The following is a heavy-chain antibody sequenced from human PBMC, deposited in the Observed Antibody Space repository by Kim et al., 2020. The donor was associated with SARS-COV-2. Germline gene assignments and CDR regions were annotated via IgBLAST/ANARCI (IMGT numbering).Heavy chain of an antibody. CDR2: INSGSTFT. J-gene: IGHJ6*02. CDR3: GGGMVPGIIYYYGMDV. CDR1: GFSFNSYS. Sequence: GGSLRLSCEASGFSFNSYSMNWVRQAPGRGLEWVSSINSGSTFTYYADSVEGRFTISRDNAKNSLYLQMNSLRAEDTAVYYCGGGMVPGIIYYYGMDVWGQGTTVTVSS. V-gene: IGHV3-21*01. D-gene: IGHD3-10*01.